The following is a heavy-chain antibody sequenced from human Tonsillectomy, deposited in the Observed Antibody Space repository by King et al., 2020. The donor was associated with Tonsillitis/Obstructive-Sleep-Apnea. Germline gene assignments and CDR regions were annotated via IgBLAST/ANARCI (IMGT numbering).Heavy chain of an antibody. J-gene: IGHJ4*02. V-gene: IGHV4-59*01. D-gene: IGHD2-15*01. Sequence: VQLQESGPGLVKPSETLSLTCTVSGGSISSYYWSWIRQPPGKGLEWIGYIYYSGSTNYNPSLKSRVTISVDTSKNQFSLKLSSCTAADTAVYYCAREVDCSGGSCYSGYFDYWGQGTLVTVSS. CDR1: GGSISSYY. CDR3: AREVDCSGGSCYSGYFDY. CDR2: IYYSGST.